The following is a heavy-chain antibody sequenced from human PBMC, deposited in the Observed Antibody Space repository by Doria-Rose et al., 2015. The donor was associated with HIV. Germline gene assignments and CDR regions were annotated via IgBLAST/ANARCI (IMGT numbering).Heavy chain of an antibody. CDR1: GGSISSYY. V-gene: IGHV4-59*01. CDR3: ARSNNWNFNWFDP. Sequence: QVQLVQSGPGLVKPSETLSLTCIVSGGSISSYYWSWIRQPPGKGLEWIGCVFYSGSTNYNPSLKRRVTISLDTSKNQFSLNLNSVTAADTAVYYCARSNNWNFNWFDPWGQGTLVTVSS. D-gene: IGHD1-7*01. J-gene: IGHJ5*02. CDR2: VFYSGST.